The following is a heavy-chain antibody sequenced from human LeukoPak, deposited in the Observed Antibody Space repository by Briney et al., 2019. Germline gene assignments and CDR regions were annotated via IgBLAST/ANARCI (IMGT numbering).Heavy chain of an antibody. Sequence: GSLRLSCGASAFTFWYYLMNLVRQAPGKGLEWVASIKQDGSEKYYVYSVKGRFTISRDNAKNSLYLQMNTLRAEDTAVYYCLRDRGYSTYDCWGQGTLVTVSS. CDR1: AFTFWYYL. D-gene: IGHD6-13*01. V-gene: IGHV3-7*01. CDR2: IKQDGSEK. CDR3: LRDRGYSTYDC. J-gene: IGHJ4*02.